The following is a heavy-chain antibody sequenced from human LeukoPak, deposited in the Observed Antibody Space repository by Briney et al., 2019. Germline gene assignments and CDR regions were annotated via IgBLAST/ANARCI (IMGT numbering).Heavy chain of an antibody. V-gene: IGHV1-2*02. CDR2: IGPNSGGT. Sequence: GASVKVSCKASGYTFTGYLMHWVRQAPGQGLEWMGWIGPNSGGTNYAQKFQGRVTMTRDTSINTAYMELSRLRSDDTAVYYCATTLSSSPLAHILFDYWGQGTLVTVSS. J-gene: IGHJ4*02. CDR3: ATTLSSSPLAHILFDY. CDR1: GYTFTGYL. D-gene: IGHD6-6*01.